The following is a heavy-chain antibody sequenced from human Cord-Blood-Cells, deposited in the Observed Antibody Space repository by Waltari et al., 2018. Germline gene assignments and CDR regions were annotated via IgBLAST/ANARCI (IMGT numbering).Heavy chain of an antibody. CDR2: INPNSGGT. V-gene: IGHV1-2*02. J-gene: IGHJ6*02. CDR1: GYTFTGYY. Sequence: QVQLVQSGAEVKKPGASVKVSCKASGYTFTGYYMHWVQQAPGQGLEWMGWINPNSGGTNYAQKFQGRVTMTRDTSISTAYMELSRLRSDDTAVYYCASTTVTTDNYYGMDVWGQGTTVTVSS. CDR3: ASTTVTTDNYYGMDV. D-gene: IGHD4-17*01.